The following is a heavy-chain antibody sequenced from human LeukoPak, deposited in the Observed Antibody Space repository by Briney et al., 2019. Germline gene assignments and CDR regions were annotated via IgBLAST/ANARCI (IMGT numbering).Heavy chain of an antibody. CDR3: AKDLADYDCLRTTCYRAFDY. Sequence: GGSLRLSCAASGFTFSSYGVHWVRQAPGRGLEWVAFIQYDGNNEYYADSVQGRFTISRDNFKNTVYLQLSSLRVEDTAVYYCAKDLADYDCLRTTCYRAFDYWGQGTLVTVSS. D-gene: IGHD2-2*01. J-gene: IGHJ4*02. CDR2: IQYDGNNE. CDR1: GFTFSSYG. V-gene: IGHV3-30*02.